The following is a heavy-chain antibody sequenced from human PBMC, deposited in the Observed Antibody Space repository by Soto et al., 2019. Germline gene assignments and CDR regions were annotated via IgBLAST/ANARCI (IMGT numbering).Heavy chain of an antibody. CDR1: GDSASSNSAA. CDR3: ARAIAAAGTRGDYFDY. CDR2: TYYRPKWYN. V-gene: IGHV6-1*01. J-gene: IGHJ4*02. D-gene: IGHD6-13*01. Sequence: QPLSLTCAISGDSASSNSAAWNWIRQSTSRGVEWLGRTYYRPKWYNDYAVSEKSRITINPDTTKNQFSLQLNSVTHEDTAVYYCARAIAAAGTRGDYFDYWGPGALVTVSS.